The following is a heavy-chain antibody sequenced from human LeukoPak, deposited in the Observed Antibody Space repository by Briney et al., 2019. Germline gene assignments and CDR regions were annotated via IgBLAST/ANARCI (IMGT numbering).Heavy chain of an antibody. CDR1: GGTFSSYA. J-gene: IGHJ6*02. CDR2: IIPIFGIA. CDR3: ARNPTSGNTPPEYYYGMDV. V-gene: IGHV1-69*04. Sequence: SVKVSCKASGGTFSSYAISWVRQAPGQGLEWMGRIIPIFGIANYAQKFQGRVTITADKSTSTAYMELGSLRSEDTAVYYCARNPTSGNTPPEYYYGMDVWGQGTTVTVSS. D-gene: IGHD2/OR15-2a*01.